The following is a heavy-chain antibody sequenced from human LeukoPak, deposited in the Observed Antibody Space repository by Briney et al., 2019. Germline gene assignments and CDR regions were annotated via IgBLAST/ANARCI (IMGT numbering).Heavy chain of an antibody. CDR3: AREYSSYYHFYGMDV. CDR2: INDEGSST. J-gene: IGHJ6*02. D-gene: IGHD4-11*01. CDR1: GFTFSSYW. V-gene: IGHV3-74*01. Sequence: GGSLRLSCAASGFTFSSYWMHWVRQAPGKGLVWVARINDEGSSTSYADSVKGRFTIARDNAKNTLYLRMNSLRAEDTAVYYRAREYSSYYHFYGMDVWGQGTRVTVSS.